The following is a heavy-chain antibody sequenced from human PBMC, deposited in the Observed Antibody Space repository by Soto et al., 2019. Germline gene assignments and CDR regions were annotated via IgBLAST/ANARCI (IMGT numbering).Heavy chain of an antibody. CDR2: ISAYNGNT. V-gene: IGHV1-18*01. D-gene: IGHD2-15*01. J-gene: IGHJ6*02. CDR1: GYTFTSYG. Sequence: QVQLVQSGAEVKKPGASVKVSCKASGYTFTSYGISWVRQAPGQGLEWMGWISAYNGNTNYAQKLQGRVTMTTDTSTSTDYMELRSLRSDDTAVYYCARDDRYATRNYGMDVWGQGTTVTVSS. CDR3: ARDDRYATRNYGMDV.